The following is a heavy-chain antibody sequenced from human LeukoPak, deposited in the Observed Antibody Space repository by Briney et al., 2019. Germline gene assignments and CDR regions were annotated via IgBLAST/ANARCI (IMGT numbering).Heavy chain of an antibody. CDR1: GFTFSNYS. D-gene: IGHD3-3*01. J-gene: IGHJ6*04. CDR2: ISSSTINI. CDR3: ARAFWSGYLDV. Sequence: GGSLGLSCAASGFTFSNYSMNWVRQAPGKGLERVSHISSSTINIYYADSVKGRFTISRDNAKNSLYLQMNSLRAEDTAVYYCARAFWSGYLDVWGKGTTVTVSS. V-gene: IGHV3-48*01.